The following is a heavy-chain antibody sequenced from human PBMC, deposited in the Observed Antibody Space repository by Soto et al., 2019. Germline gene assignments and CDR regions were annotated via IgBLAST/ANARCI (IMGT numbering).Heavy chain of an antibody. CDR2: IYHSGST. Sequence: PSETLSLTCTVSGGSVSIGSHYWSWIRQPPGKGLEWIAYIYHSGSTDYNPSLKSRVTISVDTSKNQFSLKLSSVTAADTAVYYCARMVFVRDIVVVYFDYWGQGTLVTVSS. CDR1: GGSVSIGSHY. V-gene: IGHV4-61*01. D-gene: IGHD2-15*01. J-gene: IGHJ4*02. CDR3: ARMVFVRDIVVVYFDY.